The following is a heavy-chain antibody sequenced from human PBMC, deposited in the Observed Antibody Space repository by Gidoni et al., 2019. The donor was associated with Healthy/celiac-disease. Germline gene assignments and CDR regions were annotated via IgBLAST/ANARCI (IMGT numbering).Heavy chain of an antibody. CDR2: ISYDGSNK. J-gene: IGHJ5*02. CDR1: GFTVSSYA. V-gene: IGHV3-30-3*01. Sequence: QVQLVESGGGVVQPGRALRLSCAASGFTVSSYAMHWDRQAPGKGLEWVAVISYDGSNKYYADSVKGRFTISRDNSKNTLYLQMNSLRAEDTAVYYCARDYVEGGLSNWFDPWGQGTLVTVSS. CDR3: ARDYVEGGLSNWFDP. D-gene: IGHD3-16*01.